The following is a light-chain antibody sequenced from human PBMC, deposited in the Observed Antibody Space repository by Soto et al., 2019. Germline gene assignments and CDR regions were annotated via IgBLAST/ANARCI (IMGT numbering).Light chain of an antibody. CDR3: QQYSDSPLT. Sequence: EIVLTQSPGTLSLSPGERATLSCRASQTVRTNYLAWFQHKPGQAPRLLIYGASSRATGIPDRFSGSGSGTYVTLTINRLEHEDFAVYFCQQYSDSPLTFGGGTKVEIK. CDR2: GAS. V-gene: IGKV3-20*01. J-gene: IGKJ4*01. CDR1: QTVRTNY.